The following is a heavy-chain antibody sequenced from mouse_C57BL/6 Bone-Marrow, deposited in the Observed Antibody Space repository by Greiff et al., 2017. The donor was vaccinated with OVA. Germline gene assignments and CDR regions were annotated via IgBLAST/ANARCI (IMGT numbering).Heavy chain of an antibody. Sequence: QVQLQQPGAELVKPGASVKLSCKASGYTFTSYWMQWVKQRPGQGLEWIGEIDPSDSYTNYNQKFKGKATLTVDTSSSTAYMQLSSLTSEDSAVYYCARRITTVVATNYFDYWGQGTTLTVSS. CDR1: GYTFTSYW. D-gene: IGHD1-1*01. CDR3: ARRITTVVATNYFDY. CDR2: IDPSDSYT. V-gene: IGHV1-50*01. J-gene: IGHJ2*01.